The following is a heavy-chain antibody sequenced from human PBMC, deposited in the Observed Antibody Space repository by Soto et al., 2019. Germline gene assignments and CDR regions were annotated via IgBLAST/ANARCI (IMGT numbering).Heavy chain of an antibody. CDR1: GGSISGSY. Sequence: SETLSLTCSVSGGSISGSYWSWIRQSPAKGLEXLGYVXXTXSXXXRXXXXSRVSISVDTSKNEFSLRLSSVTAADTAVYFCARSVAVPGAHIDYWGQGTQVTVSS. CDR2: VXXTXSX. D-gene: IGHD6-19*01. CDR3: ARSVAVPGAHIDY. J-gene: IGHJ4*02. V-gene: IGHV4-59*01.